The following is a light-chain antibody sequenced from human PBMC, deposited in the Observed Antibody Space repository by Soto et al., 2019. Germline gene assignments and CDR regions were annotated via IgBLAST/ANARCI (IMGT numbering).Light chain of an antibody. V-gene: IGKV1-9*01. CDR3: QHYDTFSWA. CDR2: AAS. J-gene: IGKJ1*01. Sequence: IQLTQSPSSLSASVGDRVTITCLASQGISSGLAWYQQKPGEAPNLLIYAASTLQSGVPSRFSGSGSGTECTLTISSLQPDDVATYFCQHYDTFSWAFGQGTKVDIK. CDR1: QGISSG.